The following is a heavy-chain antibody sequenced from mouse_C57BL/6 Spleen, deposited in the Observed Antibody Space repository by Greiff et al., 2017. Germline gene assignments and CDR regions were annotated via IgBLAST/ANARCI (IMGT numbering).Heavy chain of an antibody. D-gene: IGHD2-1*01. CDR2: IRSKSNNYAT. Sequence: EVQRVESGGGLVQPKGSLKLSCAASGFSFNTYAMNWVRQAPGKGLEWVARIRSKSNNYATYYADSVKDRFTISRDDSESMLYLQMNNLKTEDTAMYYCVRHGNYGGFYAMDYWGQGTSVTVSS. CDR3: VRHGNYGGFYAMDY. J-gene: IGHJ4*01. CDR1: GFSFNTYA. V-gene: IGHV10-1*01.